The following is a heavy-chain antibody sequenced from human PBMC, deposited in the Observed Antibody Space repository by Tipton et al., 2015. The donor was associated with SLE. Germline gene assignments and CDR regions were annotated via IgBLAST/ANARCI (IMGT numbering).Heavy chain of an antibody. CDR2: IHYAGGT. D-gene: IGHD3-16*01. CDR1: GGSIRSYY. CDR3: ARQRGYYDGTPFPPWNFDL. V-gene: IGHV4-59*08. J-gene: IGHJ2*01. Sequence: TLSLTCTVSGGSIRSYYWTWIRQSPAQGLEWIGTIHYAGGTYYNPSLRSRLTISVDTSENHFSLNLNSVTAADTAVYFCARQRGYYDGTPFPPWNFDLWGRGTQVTVSS.